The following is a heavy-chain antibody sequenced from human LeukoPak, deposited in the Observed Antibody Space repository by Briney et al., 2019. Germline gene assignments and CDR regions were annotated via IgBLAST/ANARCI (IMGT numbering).Heavy chain of an antibody. V-gene: IGHV4-4*07. CDR1: GGSISTYY. J-gene: IGHJ4*02. CDR2: IYTSGGT. CDR3: ARGLAFSSSWVFDY. D-gene: IGHD6-13*01. Sequence: PSETLSLTCTVSGGSISTYYWSWIRQPAGKGLECIGRIYTSGGTNYNPSLKSRVTMSVDTSKNQFSLKLSSVTAADTAVYFCARGLAFSSSWVFDYWGQGTLVTVSS.